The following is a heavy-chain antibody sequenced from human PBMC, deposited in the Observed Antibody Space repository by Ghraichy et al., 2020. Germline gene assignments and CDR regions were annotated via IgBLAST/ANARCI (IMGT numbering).Heavy chain of an antibody. J-gene: IGHJ4*02. CDR1: GFTFSSYS. CDR3: AREQHYYGSGSLDY. V-gene: IGHV3-48*02. Sequence: GGSLRLSCAASGFTFSSYSMNWVRQAPGKGLEWVSYISSSSSTIYYADSVKGRFTISRDNAKNSLYLQMNSLRDEDTAVYYCAREQHYYGSGSLDYWGQGTLVTVSS. CDR2: ISSSSSTI. D-gene: IGHD3-10*01.